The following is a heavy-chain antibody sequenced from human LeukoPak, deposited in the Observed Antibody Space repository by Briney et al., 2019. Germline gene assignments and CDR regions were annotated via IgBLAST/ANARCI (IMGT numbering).Heavy chain of an antibody. CDR2: IYHTGSF. J-gene: IGHJ4*02. CDR3: GRESRIVGTTSVWYYFDY. D-gene: IGHD1-26*01. CDR1: GGSISSGDYY. V-gene: IGHV4-30-4*01. Sequence: PSQTLSLTCTVSGGSISSGDYYWSWIRQPPGKGLEWIVFIYHTGSFHYNPLLKSRVAISVDTSKNQFSLNLRSVTAADTAVYFCGRESRIVGTTSVWYYFDYWGQGTLVTVSS.